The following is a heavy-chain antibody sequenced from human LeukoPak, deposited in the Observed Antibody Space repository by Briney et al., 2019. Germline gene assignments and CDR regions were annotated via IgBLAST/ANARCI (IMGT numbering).Heavy chain of an antibody. CDR1: GGSISSSSYY. D-gene: IGHD5-12*01. CDR2: IYYSGST. V-gene: IGHV4-39*01. CDR3: ARPWPSLYDAFDI. J-gene: IGHJ3*02. Sequence: PSETLSLTCTVSGGSISSSSYYWGWIRQPPGKGLEWIGSIYYSGSTYYNPSLKSRVTISVDTSKNQFSLKLSSVTAADTAVYYSARPWPSLYDAFDIWGQGTMVTVSS.